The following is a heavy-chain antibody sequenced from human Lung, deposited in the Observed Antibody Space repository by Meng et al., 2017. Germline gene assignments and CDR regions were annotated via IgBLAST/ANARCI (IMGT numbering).Heavy chain of an antibody. D-gene: IGHD4-23*01. CDR3: ARGWLLSPPFYFDF. J-gene: IGHJ4*02. CDR1: GGAFHDYY. Sequence: QVQLQQWGAGLLKPSETLSLTCAVYGGAFHDYYWSWFRQTPGKGLEWIGDINDSGSSNSNPSLKSRVTMSVDTTKKQFSLTLNSVTAADTAVYYCARGWLLSPPFYFDFWGRGVLVTVSS. CDR2: INDSGSS. V-gene: IGHV4-34*02.